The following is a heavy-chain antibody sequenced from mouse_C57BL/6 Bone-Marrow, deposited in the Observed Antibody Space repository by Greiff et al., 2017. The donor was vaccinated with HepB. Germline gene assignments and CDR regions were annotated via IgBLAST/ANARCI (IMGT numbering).Heavy chain of an antibody. CDR3: ARSGITTVVADFDV. D-gene: IGHD1-1*01. CDR1: GYAFSSSW. V-gene: IGHV1-82*01. Sequence: VMLVESGPELVKPGASVKISCKASGYAFSSSWMNWVKQRPGKGLEWIGRIYPGDGDTNYNGKFKGKATLTADKSSSTAYMQLSSLTSEDSAVYFCARSGITTVVADFDVWGTGTTVTVSS. CDR2: IYPGDGDT. J-gene: IGHJ1*03.